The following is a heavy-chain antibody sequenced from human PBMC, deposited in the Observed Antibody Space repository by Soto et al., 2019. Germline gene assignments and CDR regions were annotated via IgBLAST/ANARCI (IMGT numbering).Heavy chain of an antibody. J-gene: IGHJ4*02. V-gene: IGHV3-48*02. CDR3: ARYHDYGDYDAKAADY. CDR2: VSSSSSKI. Sequence: EVQLVESGGGLVQPGGSLRLSCAASGFIFSSYSMNWVRQAPGKGLEWVSYVSSSSSKIFYADPVKGRFTISRDNARNSLYLQMNSLRDEDMAVDYCARYHDYGDYDAKAADYWAQGTLVTVSS. CDR1: GFIFSSYS. D-gene: IGHD4-17*01.